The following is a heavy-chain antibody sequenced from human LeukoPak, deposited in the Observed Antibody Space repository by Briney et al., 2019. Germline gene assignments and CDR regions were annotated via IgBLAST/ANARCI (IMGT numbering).Heavy chain of an antibody. J-gene: IGHJ4*02. CDR2: ISSSGSTI. Sequence: GGSLRLSCAASGFTFSSYEMNWVRQAPGKGLEGVSYISSSGSTIYYADSVKGRFTISRDNAKNSLYLQMNSLRAEDTAVYYCARDERGYSYGNYFDYWGQGTLVTVSS. CDR3: ARDERGYSYGNYFDY. D-gene: IGHD5-18*01. V-gene: IGHV3-48*03. CDR1: GFTFSSYE.